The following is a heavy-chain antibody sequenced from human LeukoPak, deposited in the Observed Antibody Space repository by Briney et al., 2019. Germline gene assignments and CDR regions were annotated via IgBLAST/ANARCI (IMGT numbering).Heavy chain of an antibody. V-gene: IGHV3-23*01. J-gene: IGHJ6*02. Sequence: GRSLRLSCAASGFTFSSYAMSWVRQAPGKGLEWVSAISGSGGSTYYADSVKGRFTISRDNSKNTLYLQMNSLRAEDTAVYYCAKGHSSPAYYYGMDVWGQGTTVTVSS. CDR1: GFTFSSYA. CDR3: AKGHSSPAYYYGMDV. CDR2: ISGSGGST. D-gene: IGHD6-13*01.